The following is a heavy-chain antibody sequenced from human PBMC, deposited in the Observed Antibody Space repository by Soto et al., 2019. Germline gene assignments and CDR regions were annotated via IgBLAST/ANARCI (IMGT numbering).Heavy chain of an antibody. J-gene: IGHJ6*03. D-gene: IGHD3-9*01. V-gene: IGHV3-23*01. CDR2: ISGSGGST. CDR1: GFTFSSYA. Sequence: GGSLRLSCAASGFTFSSYAMSWVRQAPGKGLEWVSAISGSGGSTYYADSVKGRFTISRDNSKNTLYLQMNSLRAEDTAVYYCARSYYDILTGHVYYYYSYMDVWGKGTTVTVSS. CDR3: ARSYYDILTGHVYYYYSYMDV.